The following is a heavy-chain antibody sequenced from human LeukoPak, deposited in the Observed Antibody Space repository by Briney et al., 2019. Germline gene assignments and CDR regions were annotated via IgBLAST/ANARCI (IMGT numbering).Heavy chain of an antibody. CDR1: GLTFSSYW. Sequence: GGSLRLSCTASGLTFSSYWMSWVRQTPGKGLEWVANIKKDGSEKYYVDSVKGRFTISRDNAKNSLYLRMNSVRAEDTAVYYCARDRGDYGDCHDCWGQGTLVTVSS. D-gene: IGHD4-17*01. CDR2: IKKDGSEK. J-gene: IGHJ4*02. CDR3: ARDRGDYGDCHDC. V-gene: IGHV3-7*01.